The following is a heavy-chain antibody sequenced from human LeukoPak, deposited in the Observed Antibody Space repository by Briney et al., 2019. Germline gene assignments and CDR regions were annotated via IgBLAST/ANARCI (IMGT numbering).Heavy chain of an antibody. J-gene: IGHJ4*02. Sequence: GGSRRLSCAASGFTFRSCKMHWVRQAPGKGLEWAAVILYDGSIEYYVDSVKGRFTISRDNSKNTLFLQMNSLRAEDTAVYYCAKAGDGYNELNYWGQRTRVTVSS. CDR3: AKAGDGYNELNY. D-gene: IGHD5-24*01. CDR2: ILYDGSIE. V-gene: IGHV3-30*18. CDR1: GFTFRSCK.